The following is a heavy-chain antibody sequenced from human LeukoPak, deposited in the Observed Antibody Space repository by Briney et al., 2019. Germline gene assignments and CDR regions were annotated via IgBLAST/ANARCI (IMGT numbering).Heavy chain of an antibody. CDR2: MNPNSGNT. J-gene: IGHJ3*02. CDR1: GYTFTSYD. CDR3: AREKGRDGYKDAFDI. Sequence: GASVKVSCKASGYTFTSYDINWVRQATGQGLEWMGWMNPNSGNTGYAQKFQGRVTMTRNTSTSTVYMELSSLRSEDTAVYYCAREKGRDGYKDAFDIWGQGTMVTVSS. V-gene: IGHV1-8*01. D-gene: IGHD5-24*01.